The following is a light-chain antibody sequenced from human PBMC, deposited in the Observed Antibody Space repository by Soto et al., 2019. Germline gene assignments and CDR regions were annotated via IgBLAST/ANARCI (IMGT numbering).Light chain of an antibody. Sequence: VVTQSPATLSVFPGETATLSCRASQSVSSDLAWYQQRPGQAPRLLIYGASTRATGIPARSRGSASGTDLRLTISSLQSEDFATYYCQQYDTWHPKMAFGRGTKVEIK. V-gene: IGKV3-15*01. J-gene: IGKJ1*01. CDR1: QSVSSD. CDR2: GAS. CDR3: QQYDTWHPKMA.